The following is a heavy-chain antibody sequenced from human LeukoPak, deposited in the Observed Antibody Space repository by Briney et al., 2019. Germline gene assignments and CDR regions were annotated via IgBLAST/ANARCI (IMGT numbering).Heavy chain of an antibody. D-gene: IGHD3-22*01. Sequence: ASVKVSCKASGYTFTSYAMHWVRQAPGQRLEWMGWINAGNGNTKYSQKFQGRVTITRDTSASTAYMELSSLRSEDTTVYYCARDYYDSSGYYYGDYWGQGTLVTVSS. CDR1: GYTFTSYA. CDR3: ARDYYDSSGYYYGDY. J-gene: IGHJ4*02. CDR2: INAGNGNT. V-gene: IGHV1-3*01.